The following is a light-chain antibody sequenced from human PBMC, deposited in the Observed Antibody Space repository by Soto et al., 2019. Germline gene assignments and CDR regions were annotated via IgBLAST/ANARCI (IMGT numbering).Light chain of an antibody. CDR1: QGIRND. Sequence: AIQMTQSPSSLSASVGDRVTITCRASQGIRNDLDWFQQKPGKAPKLLIYAASILQSGVPARFSVSGSGTDFTLTNSSLQPEDFATDYCLQKYFYPFSSGPRTKVYS. J-gene: IGKJ3*01. CDR3: LQKYFYPFS. V-gene: IGKV1-6*01. CDR2: AAS.